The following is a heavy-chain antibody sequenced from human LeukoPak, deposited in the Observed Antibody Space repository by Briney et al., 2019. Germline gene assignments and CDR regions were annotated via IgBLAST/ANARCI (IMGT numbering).Heavy chain of an antibody. D-gene: IGHD6-13*01. CDR1: GFSFS. CDR2: IRYDGSTK. J-gene: IGHJ6*03. CDR3: ARKKGSSWYVDYYYYMDV. Sequence: RGSLRLSCAASGFSFSMHWVRQAPGRGLEWVAFIRYDGSTKYYADSVKGRFTISRDNSKNTLYLQMNSLRAEDTAVYYCARKKGSSWYVDYYYYMDVWGKGTTVTVSS. V-gene: IGHV3-30*02.